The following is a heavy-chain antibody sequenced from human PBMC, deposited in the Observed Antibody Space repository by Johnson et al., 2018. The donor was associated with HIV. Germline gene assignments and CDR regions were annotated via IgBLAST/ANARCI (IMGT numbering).Heavy chain of an antibody. V-gene: IGHV3-20*04. CDR1: GFTFDDYG. CDR3: ARVRTGDSSGYHDAFDI. D-gene: IGHD3-22*01. J-gene: IGHJ3*02. CDR2: IYSGGTT. Sequence: VQLVESGGGVVQPGGSLRLSCAASGFTFDDYGMTWVRQAPGKGLEWVSVIYSGGTTYYADSVKGRFTISRDNVKKSLYLQMNDLRAEDTALYYCARVRTGDSSGYHDAFDIWGQGTMVTVSS.